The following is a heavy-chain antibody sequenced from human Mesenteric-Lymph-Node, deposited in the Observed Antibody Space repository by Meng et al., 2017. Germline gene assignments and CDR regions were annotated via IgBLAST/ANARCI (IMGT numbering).Heavy chain of an antibody. V-gene: IGHV3-7*01. D-gene: IGHD3-10*01. Sequence: GESLKISCAASGFTFSSYWMHWVRQAPGKGLELVANINNDGTETHYLDSVNGRFTISRDNAKNSVYLQMNSLRVEDTALYYCARDPAFGAFDIWGQGKMV. CDR2: INNDGTET. J-gene: IGHJ3*02. CDR1: GFTFSSYW. CDR3: ARDPAFGAFDI.